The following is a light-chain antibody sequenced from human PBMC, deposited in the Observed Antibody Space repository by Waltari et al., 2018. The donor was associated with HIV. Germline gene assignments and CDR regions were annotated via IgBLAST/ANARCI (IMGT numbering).Light chain of an antibody. Sequence: QSVLTQPPSPPATPRPATTLPCYATHSTIGNGAVNMYQPLPGTAPKLLIYSNNQRTSGVPDRFSGSKSGTSASLAIGGLQSEDQADYYCGTWDDSLNGWEVFGGGTKLTVL. V-gene: IGLV1-44*01. J-gene: IGLJ2*01. CDR2: SNN. CDR3: GTWDDSLNGWEV. CDR1: HSTIGNGA.